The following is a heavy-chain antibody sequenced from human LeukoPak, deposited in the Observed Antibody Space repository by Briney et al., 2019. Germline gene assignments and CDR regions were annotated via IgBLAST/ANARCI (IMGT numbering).Heavy chain of an antibody. CDR1: GGSISSYY. J-gene: IGHJ1*01. D-gene: IGHD2-15*01. CDR3: AREGEDCSGGSCYTSEYFQH. V-gene: IGHV4-59*01. Sequence: SETLSLTCTVSGGSISSYYWSWIRQPPGKGLEWIGYIYYSGSTNYNPSLKSRVTISVDTSKNQFSLKLSSVTAADTAVYYCAREGEDCSGGSCYTSEYFQHWDQGTLVTVSS. CDR2: IYYSGST.